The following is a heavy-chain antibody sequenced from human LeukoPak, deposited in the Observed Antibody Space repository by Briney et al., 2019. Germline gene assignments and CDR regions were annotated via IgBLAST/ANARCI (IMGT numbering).Heavy chain of an antibody. J-gene: IGHJ4*02. D-gene: IGHD6-13*01. CDR2: IRYDGSNK. V-gene: IGHV3-30*02. CDR1: GFSFSSYG. CDR3: AKDQGYSSSWSDY. Sequence: GGSLRLSCAASGFSFSSYGMYWVRQAPGKGLEWVAFIRYDGSNKYYADSVKGRFTISRDNSKNTLYLQMNSLRAEDTAVYYCAKDQGYSSSWSDYWGQGTLVTVSS.